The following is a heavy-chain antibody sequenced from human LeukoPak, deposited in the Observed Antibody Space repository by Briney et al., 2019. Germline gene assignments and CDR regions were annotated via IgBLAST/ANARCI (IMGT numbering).Heavy chain of an antibody. CDR2: IYYSGST. D-gene: IGHD5-18*01. CDR1: GGSISSNSYY. Sequence: SETLSLTCAVSGGSISSNSYYWGWIRQPPGKGLEWIGSIYYSGSTYYNPSLKSRVTISLDTSKNQFSLKVGSMTAADTAVYYCARAGGYGLIDYWGQGTMVTVSS. J-gene: IGHJ4*02. CDR3: ARAGGYGLIDY. V-gene: IGHV4-39*07.